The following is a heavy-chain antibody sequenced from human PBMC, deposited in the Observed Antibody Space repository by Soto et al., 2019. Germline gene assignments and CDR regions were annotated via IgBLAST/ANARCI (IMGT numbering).Heavy chain of an antibody. CDR1: GFTFTRYS. CDR3: ARESEDLTSTFDY. V-gene: IGHV3-21*01. CDR2: ISSTTNYI. Sequence: GGSLRLSCAASGFTFTRYSMNWVRQAPGKGLEWVSSISSTTNYIYYADSMKGRFTVSRDNAKNSVYLEMNSLSAEDTALYYCARESEDLTSTFDYSGQGTLVTVSS. J-gene: IGHJ4*02.